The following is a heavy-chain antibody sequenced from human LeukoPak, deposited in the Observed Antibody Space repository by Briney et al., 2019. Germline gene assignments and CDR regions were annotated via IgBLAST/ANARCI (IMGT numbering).Heavy chain of an antibody. CDR1: GYTFTVYY. Sequence: ASVKVSCKTSGYTFTVYYLHWVRQAPGQGPEWMGWINPNSGVTNYAQRFLGRVTMTRDTSISTTYMELSRLRSDDTAVYYCARAHFWSGYTPLDVWDQGTTVTVSS. J-gene: IGHJ6*02. D-gene: IGHD3-3*02. V-gene: IGHV1-2*02. CDR2: INPNSGVT. CDR3: ARAHFWSGYTPLDV.